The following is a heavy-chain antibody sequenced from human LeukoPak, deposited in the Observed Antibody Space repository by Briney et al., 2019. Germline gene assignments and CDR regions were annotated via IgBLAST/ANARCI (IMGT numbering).Heavy chain of an antibody. Sequence: SETLSLTCTVSGGSFTSYRWSWIRQPPGKGLEWIGCTSYSGSTNYNPSLKSRVAISLDTSKTQFSLRLSSVTAADTAVYYCARSVDFWRGYPFDNWGQGTLVTVSS. CDR2: TSYSGST. CDR1: GGSFTSYR. D-gene: IGHD3-3*01. J-gene: IGHJ4*02. CDR3: ARSVDFWRGYPFDN. V-gene: IGHV4-59*01.